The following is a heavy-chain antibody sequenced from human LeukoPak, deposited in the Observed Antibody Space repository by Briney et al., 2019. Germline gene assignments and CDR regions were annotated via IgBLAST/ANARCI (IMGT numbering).Heavy chain of an antibody. CDR2: IYHSGST. CDR1: GGSISSGGYS. CDR3: ARALRGIRDAFDI. Sequence: SQTLSLTCAVSGGSISSGGYSWSWIRQPPGKGLEWIGYIYHSGSTYYNPSLKSRVTISVDRSKNQLSLKLSSVTAADTAVYYCARALRGIRDAFDIWGQGTMVTVSS. J-gene: IGHJ3*02. D-gene: IGHD3-3*02. V-gene: IGHV4-30-2*01.